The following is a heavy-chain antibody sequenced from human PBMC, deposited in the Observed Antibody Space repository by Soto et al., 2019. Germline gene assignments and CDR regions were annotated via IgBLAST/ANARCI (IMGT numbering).Heavy chain of an antibody. CDR3: PSDGYSSGCSPYYVPVFDY. CDR1: GFAFSSYG. CDR2: IWYDGSNK. D-gene: IGHD2-15*01. V-gene: IGHV3-33*01. Sequence: PGGSLRLSCAPSGFAFSSYGMHWVRQAPGKGLECVAVIWYDGSNKYYADSVKGRFTISRDNSKNTLYLQMNSLTAEDTAVYYCPSDGYSSGCSPYYVPVFDYWGQGNLVTVSS. J-gene: IGHJ4*02.